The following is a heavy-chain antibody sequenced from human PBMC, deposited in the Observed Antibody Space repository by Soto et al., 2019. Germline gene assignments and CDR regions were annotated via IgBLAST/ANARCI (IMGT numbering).Heavy chain of an antibody. Sequence: ASVKVSCKDSGYTFTSYCICWVRQAPGQGLEWMGWISAYNGNTNYAQQLQGRVTITTDTSTSTAYMELRSLRSDDTAVYFCARRAPPMDVWGQGTTVTVSS. CDR1: GYTFTSYC. J-gene: IGHJ6*02. CDR2: ISAYNGNT. CDR3: ARRAPPMDV. V-gene: IGHV1-18*01.